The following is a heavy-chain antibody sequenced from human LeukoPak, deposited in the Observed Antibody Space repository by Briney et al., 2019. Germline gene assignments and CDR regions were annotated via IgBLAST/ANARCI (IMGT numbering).Heavy chain of an antibody. CDR2: IYYSGST. D-gene: IGHD3-10*01. CDR1: GGSFSGYY. J-gene: IGHJ2*01. Sequence: SETLSLTCAVYGGSFSGYYWSWIRQHPGKGLEWIGYIYYSGSTYYNPSLKSRVTISVDTSKNQFSLKLSSVTAADTAVYYCASDPGSYFDLWGRGTLVTVSS. CDR3: ASDPGSYFDL. V-gene: IGHV4-31*11.